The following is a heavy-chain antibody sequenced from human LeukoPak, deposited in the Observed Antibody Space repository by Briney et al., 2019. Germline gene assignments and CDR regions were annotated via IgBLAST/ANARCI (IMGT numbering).Heavy chain of an antibody. V-gene: IGHV1-69*06. Sequence: ASVKVSCKASGYTFKTYGISWVRQAPGQGLEWMGGIIPIFGTANYAQKFQGRVTITADKSTSTAYMELSSLRSEDTAVYYCVCGSGPSPNNAFDIWGQGTMVTVSS. CDR1: GYTFKTYG. D-gene: IGHD2-15*01. J-gene: IGHJ3*02. CDR2: IIPIFGTA. CDR3: VCGSGPSPNNAFDI.